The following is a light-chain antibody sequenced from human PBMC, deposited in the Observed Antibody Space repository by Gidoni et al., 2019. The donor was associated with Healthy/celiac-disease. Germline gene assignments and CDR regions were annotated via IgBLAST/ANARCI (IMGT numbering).Light chain of an antibody. CDR1: SSNIGAGYD. J-gene: IGLJ2*01. CDR2: GNS. Sequence: QSVLPPPPSVSGAPGQRVTISCTGSSSNIGAGYDVHWYQQLPGTAPKLLIHGNSNRPSGVPDRFSGSKSGTSASLAITGLQAEDEADYYCQSYDSSLSGVAFGGGTKLAVL. CDR3: QSYDSSLSGVA. V-gene: IGLV1-40*01.